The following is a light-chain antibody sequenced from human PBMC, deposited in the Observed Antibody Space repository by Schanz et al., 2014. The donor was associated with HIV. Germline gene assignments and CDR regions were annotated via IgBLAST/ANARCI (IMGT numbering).Light chain of an antibody. CDR2: DAS. Sequence: DIQMTQSPSSLSASVGDSVTITCQASQDIRNSLNWYQQKPGKAPKLLIYDASNLETGVPSRFSGSGSGTEFTLTISSLQPDDLATYYCQHYTKYPPFTFGQGTKLEIK. CDR1: QDIRNS. J-gene: IGKJ2*01. CDR3: QHYTKYPPFT. V-gene: IGKV1-33*01.